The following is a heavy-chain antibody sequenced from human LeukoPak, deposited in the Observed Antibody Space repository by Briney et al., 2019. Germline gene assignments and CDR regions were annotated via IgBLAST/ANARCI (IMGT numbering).Heavy chain of an antibody. D-gene: IGHD6-6*01. V-gene: IGHV4-59*12. Sequence: SSETLSLTCTVSGGSISSYYWSWIRQPPGKGLEWIGYIYHSGSTYYNPSLKSRVTISVDRSKNQFSLKLSSVTAADTAVYYCARGGSSFRGWFDPWGQGTLVTVSS. CDR3: ARGGSSFRGWFDP. CDR2: IYHSGST. J-gene: IGHJ5*02. CDR1: GGSISSYY.